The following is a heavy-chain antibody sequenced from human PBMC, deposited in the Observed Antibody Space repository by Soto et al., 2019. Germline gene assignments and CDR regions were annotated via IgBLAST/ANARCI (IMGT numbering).Heavy chain of an antibody. CDR1: GFTFSSYG. V-gene: IGHV3-30*18. J-gene: IGHJ6*02. D-gene: IGHD6-19*01. CDR2: ISHDETIN. CDR3: AKLPHIGWHHQYYGMDV. Sequence: QVPLVESGGGVVQPGRSLRLSCAASGFTFSSYGMHWVRQAPGKGLEWMAVISHDETINAYADCVKGRFTISRDNSKNTLYLQMNSLRTEDTAVYHYAKLPHIGWHHQYYGMDVWGQGTTVTVSS.